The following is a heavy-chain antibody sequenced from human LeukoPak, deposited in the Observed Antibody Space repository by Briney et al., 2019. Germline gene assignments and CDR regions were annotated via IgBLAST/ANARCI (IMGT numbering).Heavy chain of an antibody. CDR1: GFAFSSYA. J-gene: IGHJ4*02. CDR2: ISGSGSST. D-gene: IGHD2-21*02. CDR3: ARSVVVTAFRVFDY. V-gene: IGHV3-23*01. Sequence: GGSLRLSCAASGFAFSSYAMSWVRQAPGKGLEWVSAISGSGSSTYYADSVKGRFTISRDNSKNTLYLQMNSLRAEDAAVYYCARSVVVTAFRVFDYWGQGTLVTVSS.